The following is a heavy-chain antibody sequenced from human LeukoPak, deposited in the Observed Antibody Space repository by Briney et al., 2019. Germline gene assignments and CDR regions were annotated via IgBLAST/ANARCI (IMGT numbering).Heavy chain of an antibody. Sequence: GGSLRLSCAASGFTFSSYAMPWVRQAPGKGLEWVSSISSSSSYIYYADSVKGRFTISRDNAKNSLYLQMNSLRAEDTAVYYCARLTSGYSGDFDYWGQGTLVTVSS. CDR2: ISSSSSYI. CDR1: GFTFSSYA. CDR3: ARLTSGYSGDFDY. V-gene: IGHV3-21*01. D-gene: IGHD3-22*01. J-gene: IGHJ4*02.